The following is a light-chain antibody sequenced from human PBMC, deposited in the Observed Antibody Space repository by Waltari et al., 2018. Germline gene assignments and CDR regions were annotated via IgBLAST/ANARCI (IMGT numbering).Light chain of an antibody. CDR1: QSVGTW. J-gene: IGKJ2*01. Sequence: DIQLTPSPSTLSASVGDSVTISCRASQSVGTWLAWYQQKPGKAPKLLIYMASSLESGVPSRFSGSGSGTEFTLTISSLQPDDFATYSCQQYSSFSTFGQGTKVDI. V-gene: IGKV1-5*03. CDR3: QQYSSFST. CDR2: MAS.